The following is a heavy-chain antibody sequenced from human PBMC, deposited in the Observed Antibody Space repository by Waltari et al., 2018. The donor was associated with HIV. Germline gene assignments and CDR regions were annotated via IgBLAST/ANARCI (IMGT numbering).Heavy chain of an antibody. J-gene: IGHJ2*01. Sequence: QVHLVQSGAELKKTGASVQLSCTASGYTLSNFGINWLRQAPGQGLEWMGWFNSYNGDTKYAQKFQDRVTMTTDTSTSTAYMGLRSLRSDDTAVYYCARFFPTATTTGWYLDLWGTGTLVTMSS. V-gene: IGHV1-18*01. D-gene: IGHD4-17*01. CDR2: FNSYNGDT. CDR3: ARFFPTATTTGWYLDL. CDR1: GYTLSNFG.